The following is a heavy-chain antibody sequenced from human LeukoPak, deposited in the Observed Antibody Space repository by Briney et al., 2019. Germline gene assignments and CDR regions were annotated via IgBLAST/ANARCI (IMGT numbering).Heavy chain of an antibody. CDR2: INGSGTNT. V-gene: IGHV3-23*01. CDR3: AKSSRPVTAMAFFDY. Sequence: GGSLRLSCAASGFTFSSYGMSWVHQAPGQGLDWVYCINGSGTNTNYADSVKGRFTISRDNSKNTVYLQMKSLRAEDTAVYYCAKSSRPVTAMAFFDYWGQGTLVTVSS. J-gene: IGHJ4*02. D-gene: IGHD5-18*01. CDR1: GFTFSSYG.